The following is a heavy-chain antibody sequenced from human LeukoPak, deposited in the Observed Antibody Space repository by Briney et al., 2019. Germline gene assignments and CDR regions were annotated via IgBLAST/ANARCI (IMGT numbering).Heavy chain of an antibody. V-gene: IGHV4-61*01. J-gene: IGHJ3*02. CDR1: GGSISSGSYS. Sequence: KPSETLSLTCCVSGGSISSGSYSWSWIPQTPGKGLEWIGYIYYSGSTNYNPSLKSRVTISLDTSKNQFSLKLSSVTAADTAVYYCARDSDECFDIWGEGTMVTVSS. D-gene: IGHD3-3*01. CDR3: ARDSDECFDI. CDR2: IYYSGST.